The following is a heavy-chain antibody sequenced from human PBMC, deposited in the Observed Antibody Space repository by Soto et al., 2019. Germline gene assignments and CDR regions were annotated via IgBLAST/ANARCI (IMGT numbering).Heavy chain of an antibody. D-gene: IGHD6-13*01. CDR1: GGSISSGGYY. J-gene: IGHJ4*02. Sequence: SETLSLTCTVSGGSISSGGYYWSWIRQHPGKGLEWIGYIYYSGSTYYNPSLKSRVTISVDTSKNQFSLKLSSVTAADTAVYYCARAVRKYSSSWYLDYWGQGTLVTVSS. V-gene: IGHV4-31*03. CDR2: IYYSGST. CDR3: ARAVRKYSSSWYLDY.